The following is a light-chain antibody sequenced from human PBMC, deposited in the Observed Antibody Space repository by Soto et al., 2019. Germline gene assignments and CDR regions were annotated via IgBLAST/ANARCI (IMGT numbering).Light chain of an antibody. CDR3: SSYSSGNTLYV. CDR1: SSDIGESNY. CDR2: EAS. J-gene: IGLJ1*01. V-gene: IGLV2-14*01. Sequence: QSPVTQPASVSLSPGQSITISCTGTSSDIGESNYVSLFQQHPGRAPRLLIYEASYRPSGVSHRFSGSKFGNTASLTISGLQAEDEADYHCSSYSSGNTLYVFGTGTKVTVL.